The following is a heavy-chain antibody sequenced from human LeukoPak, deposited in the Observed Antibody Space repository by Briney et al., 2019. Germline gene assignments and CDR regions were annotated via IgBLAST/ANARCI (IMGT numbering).Heavy chain of an antibody. CDR2: INPNSGGT. J-gene: IGHJ4*02. Sequence: ASVKVSCKASGYTFTGYYMHWVRRAPGQGLEWMGWINPNSGGTNYAQKFQGRVTMTRDTSISTAYMELSRLRSDDTAVYYCARELYYDCSGYGLIGYWGQGTLVTVSS. CDR1: GYTFTGYY. CDR3: ARELYYDCSGYGLIGY. D-gene: IGHD3-22*01. V-gene: IGHV1-2*02.